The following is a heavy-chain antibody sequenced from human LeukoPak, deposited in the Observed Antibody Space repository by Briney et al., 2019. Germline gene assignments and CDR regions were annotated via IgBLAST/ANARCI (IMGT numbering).Heavy chain of an antibody. D-gene: IGHD3-22*01. CDR1: GGTFSSYA. CDR2: IIPIFGTE. CDR3: ARARSQSSGYLLSDPNWFDP. J-gene: IGHJ5*02. Sequence: SSVKVSCKASGGTFSSYAISWVRQAPGQGLGWMGGIIPIFGTENYAQKFRGRVTITTDESTSTAYMELSSLTAEDAAVYYFARARSQSSGYLLSDPNWFDPWGRRSLVTVSS. V-gene: IGHV1-69*05.